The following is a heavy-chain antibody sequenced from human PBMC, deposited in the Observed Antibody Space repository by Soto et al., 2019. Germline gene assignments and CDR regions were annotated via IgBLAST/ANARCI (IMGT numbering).Heavy chain of an antibody. CDR1: GGSFSDYY. D-gene: IGHD1-26*01. J-gene: IGHJ5*02. CDR2: IHLSGRV. V-gene: IGHV4-34*01. CDR3: ARTPTRGASAWLDP. Sequence: QVQLQQWGSGLLKPSETLSLTCAIYGGSFSDYYWHWIRQSPGKGLAWIGEIHLSGRVNFTPSLKSRATLSMDTSKNQFSLTLTSVTAADTAVYFCARTPTRGASAWLDPWGRGNLVTVSS.